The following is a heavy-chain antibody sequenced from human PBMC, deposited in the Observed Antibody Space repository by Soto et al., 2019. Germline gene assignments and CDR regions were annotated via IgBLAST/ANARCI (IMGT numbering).Heavy chain of an antibody. CDR1: GFTFSDYY. J-gene: IGHJ4*02. D-gene: IGHD3-9*01. V-gene: IGHV3-11*05. CDR3: VRGGDILTGYYTLDY. CDR2: ISSSSSYT. Sequence: QVQLVESGGGLVKPGGSLRLSCAASGFTFSDYYMSWIRQAPGKGLEWVSYISSSSSYTNYADSVKGRFTISRDNTKNALYLQRNSLRAEDTAVYYCVRGGDILTGYYTLDYWGQGTLVTVSS.